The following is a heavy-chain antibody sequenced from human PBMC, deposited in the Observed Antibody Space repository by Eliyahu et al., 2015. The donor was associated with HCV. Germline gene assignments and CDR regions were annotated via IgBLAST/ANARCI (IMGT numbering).Heavy chain of an antibody. V-gene: IGHV3-30-3*01. CDR1: GFTFSSYA. CDR2: ISYDGSNT. Sequence: GGVVQPGRSLRLSCAASGFTFSSYAMHWVRQAPGKGLEWETVISYDGSNTYYADSVKGRFTISRDNSKNTLYLQMNSLLPEDTAVYYCARDSSPLSLTTFGILPYWGQGTLVTVSS. CDR3: ARDSSPLSLTTFGILPY. D-gene: IGHD4-11*01. J-gene: IGHJ4*02.